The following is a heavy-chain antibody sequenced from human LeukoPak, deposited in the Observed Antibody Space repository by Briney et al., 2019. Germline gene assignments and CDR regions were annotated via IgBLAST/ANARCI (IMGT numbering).Heavy chain of an antibody. CDR1: GGSISSYY. J-gene: IGHJ3*02. D-gene: IGHD3-22*01. CDR3: ARTFNYYDSSGTWAFDI. V-gene: IGHV4-4*07. CDR2: IYTSGST. Sequence: SETLSLTCTVSGGSISSYYWSWIRQPAGKGLEWIGRIYTSGSTSYNPSLKSRVTMSVDTSKNQFSLKLSSVTAADTAVYYCARTFNYYDSSGTWAFDIWGQGTMVTVSS.